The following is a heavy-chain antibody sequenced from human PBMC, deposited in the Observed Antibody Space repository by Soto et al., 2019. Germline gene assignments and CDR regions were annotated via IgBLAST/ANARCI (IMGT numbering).Heavy chain of an antibody. Sequence: QVQLQESGPGLVKPSGTLSLTCAVSDGFISSSNYWSWVRQPPGKGLEWIGQVYHNGGPRYNPSLRSRVTMSIDKSTNQFSLNLSAVTAADTAVYFCVRHGGRLFDYWGPGHLVTVSS. D-gene: IGHD2-15*01. J-gene: IGHJ4*02. V-gene: IGHV4-4*02. CDR1: DGFISSSNY. CDR2: VYHNGGP. CDR3: VRHGGRLFDY.